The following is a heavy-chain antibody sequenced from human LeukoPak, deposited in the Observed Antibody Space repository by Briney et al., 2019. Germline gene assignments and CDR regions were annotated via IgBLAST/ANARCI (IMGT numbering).Heavy chain of an antibody. Sequence: GESLKISCKGSGYTFTSFWIGWVRQMSGKGLEWMGIIYPGDSDTRYSSSFQGQVTISADKSISTAYLQWSSLKASDTAMYYCARRLSSTPLYDFWGQGTLVTVSS. D-gene: IGHD2-2*01. CDR1: GYTFTSFW. J-gene: IGHJ4*02. CDR3: ARRLSSTPLYDF. CDR2: IYPGDSDT. V-gene: IGHV5-51*01.